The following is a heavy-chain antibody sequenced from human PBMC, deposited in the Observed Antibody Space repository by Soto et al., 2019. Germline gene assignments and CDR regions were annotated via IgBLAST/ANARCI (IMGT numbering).Heavy chain of an antibody. J-gene: IGHJ5*02. Sequence: SETLSLTCTVSGGSISSGDYSWSWIRQPPGKGLECIAYIYSNGSAYYNPSLKSRVTVLVYTSRNQFSLTLRYVTAADTAVYYCARDTGSGPSWFDPWGHGTLVTVSS. CDR1: GGSISSGDYS. CDR3: ARDTGSGPSWFDP. CDR2: IYSNGSA. D-gene: IGHD3-10*01. V-gene: IGHV4-30-4*01.